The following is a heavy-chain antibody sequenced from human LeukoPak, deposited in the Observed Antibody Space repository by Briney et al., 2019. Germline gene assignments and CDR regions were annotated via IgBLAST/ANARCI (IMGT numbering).Heavy chain of an antibody. CDR3: ARVGYYGSGSLPYYYYYGMDV. CDR2: INHSGST. D-gene: IGHD3-10*01. Sequence: SETLSLTCAVYGGSFSGYYWSWIRQPPRKGLEWIGEINHSGSTNYNPSLKSRVTISVDTSKNQFSLKLSSVTAADTAVYYCARVGYYGSGSLPYYYYYGMDVWGKGTKVTVSS. J-gene: IGHJ6*04. CDR1: GGSFSGYY. V-gene: IGHV4-34*01.